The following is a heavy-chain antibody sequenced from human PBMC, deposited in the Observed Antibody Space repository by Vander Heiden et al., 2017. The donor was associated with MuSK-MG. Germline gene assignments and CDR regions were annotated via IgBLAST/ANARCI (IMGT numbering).Heavy chain of an antibody. CDR1: GYTFTTYG. V-gene: IGHV1-18*01. Sequence: QLQLVQSRAEVKKPGASVKVSCKASGYTFTTYGISWVRQAPGQGLEWMGWISAYTGNTNYAQSGYCRVTMTTDTSTSTGYMELRSMRPDETAVYYCAREVIVYGASYDTYDIWGEGTMVNVYS. J-gene: IGHJ3*02. D-gene: IGHD4-17*01. CDR2: ISAYTGNT. CDR3: AREVIVYGASYDTYDI.